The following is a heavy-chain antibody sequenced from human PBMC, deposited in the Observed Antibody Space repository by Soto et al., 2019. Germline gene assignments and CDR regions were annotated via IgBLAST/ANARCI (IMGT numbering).Heavy chain of an antibody. V-gene: IGHV3-15*07. CDR3: TAEDGWFDP. Sequence: GGSLRLSCAASGFTLSKVWMNWVRQAPGKVLEWVGRIKSKAHGGTIDYAAPVNGRFIISRDDSKDTLYLQMNSLKTEDTAVYYCTAEDGWFDPWGQGTLVTVS. CDR2: IKSKAHGGTI. J-gene: IGHJ5*02. CDR1: GFTLSKVW.